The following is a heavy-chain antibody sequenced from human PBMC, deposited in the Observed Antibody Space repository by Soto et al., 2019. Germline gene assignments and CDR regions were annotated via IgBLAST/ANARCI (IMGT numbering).Heavy chain of an antibody. J-gene: IGHJ4*02. CDR1: GGSISSYY. D-gene: IGHD4-17*01. Sequence: PSETLSHTCTVSGGSISSYYWSWIRQPPGKGLEWIGYIYYWGGTDYNPSLKSRVTISVDTSKNQFSLKLSSVTAADMAVYYCATSTVTYFDHWGQGTLVTVSS. CDR3: ATSTVTYFDH. CDR2: IYYWGGT. V-gene: IGHV4-59*01.